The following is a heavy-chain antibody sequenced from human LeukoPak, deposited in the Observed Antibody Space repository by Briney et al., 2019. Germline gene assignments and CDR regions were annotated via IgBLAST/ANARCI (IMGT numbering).Heavy chain of an antibody. J-gene: IGHJ4*02. Sequence: SQTLSLTCTVSGGSICSGSSYWSWIRQPAGNGLEWIGRMYTSGSTNCNPSLKSRVTISVDTSKNQFSLKMTSVTAADTAVYYCTRGSITVDHWGQGTLVTVSS. CDR2: MYTSGST. CDR3: TRGSITVDH. V-gene: IGHV4-61*02. CDR1: GGSICSGSSY. D-gene: IGHD6-19*01.